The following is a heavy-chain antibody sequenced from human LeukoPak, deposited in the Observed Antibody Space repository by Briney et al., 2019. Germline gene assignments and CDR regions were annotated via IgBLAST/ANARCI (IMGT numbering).Heavy chain of an antibody. V-gene: IGHV3-21*04. CDR3: AKDMMASYDYVWGSYRSDAFDI. CDR2: ISYSSSSI. J-gene: IGHJ3*02. CDR1: GFSLSDYS. Sequence: GGSLRLSCAASGFSLSDYSMNWVRQAPGKGLEWVSSISYSSSSIYYADSVKGRFTISRDNAKNSLYLQMNSLRAEDTALYYCAKDMMASYDYVWGSYRSDAFDIWGQGTMVTVSS. D-gene: IGHD3-16*02.